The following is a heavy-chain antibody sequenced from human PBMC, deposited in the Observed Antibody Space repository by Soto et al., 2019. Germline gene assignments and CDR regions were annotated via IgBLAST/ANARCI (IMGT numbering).Heavy chain of an antibody. CDR3: ATVPYYYYYMDV. V-gene: IGHV3-7*01. CDR1: GFTFSSYW. J-gene: IGHJ6*03. Sequence: EVQLVESGGGLVQPGGSLRLSCAASGFTFSSYWMSWVRQAPGKGLGWVANIKQDGSEKYYVDSVKGRFTISRDNAKNSLYLQMNSLRAEDTAVYYCATVPYYYYYMDVWGKGTTVTVSS. CDR2: IKQDGSEK.